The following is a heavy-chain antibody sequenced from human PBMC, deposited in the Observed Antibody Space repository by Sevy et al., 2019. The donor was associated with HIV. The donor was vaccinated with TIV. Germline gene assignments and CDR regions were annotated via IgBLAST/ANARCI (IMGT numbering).Heavy chain of an antibody. CDR2: IKQDGSEK. D-gene: IGHD2-2*01. CDR1: GFTFSSYW. CDR3: ATSYIVVVPAANI. V-gene: IGHV3-7*01. J-gene: IGHJ3*02. Sequence: GGSLRLSCAASGFTFSSYWMSWVRQAPGKGLEWVANIKQDGSEKYYVDSVKGRFTISRDNAKNSLYLQMNSLRAEDTAVYYCATSYIVVVPAANIWGQGTMVTVSS.